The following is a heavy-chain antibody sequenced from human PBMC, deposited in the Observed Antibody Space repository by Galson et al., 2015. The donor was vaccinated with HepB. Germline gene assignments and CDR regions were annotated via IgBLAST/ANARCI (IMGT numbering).Heavy chain of an antibody. V-gene: IGHV1-18*04. Sequence: SVKVSCKASGYTFTNYGISWVRQAPGQGLEWMGWINAYNGNTNSAQKLQDRVTMTTDTSTRTAYMELRSLRSDDTAVYYCARSPRQLRFLESGAPHFDFWGQGTLVTVSS. CDR3: ARSPRQLRFLESGAPHFDF. D-gene: IGHD3-3*01. CDR2: INAYNGNT. CDR1: GYTFTNYG. J-gene: IGHJ4*02.